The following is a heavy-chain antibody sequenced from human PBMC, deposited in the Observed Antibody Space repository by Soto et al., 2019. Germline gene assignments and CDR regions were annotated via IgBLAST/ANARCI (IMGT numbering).Heavy chain of an antibody. CDR2: IYYSGST. J-gene: IGHJ3*02. CDR1: GGSISSGDYY. CDR3: ARDNTQDYVWGSYRYAFDI. D-gene: IGHD3-16*02. Sequence: SETLSLTCTVSGGSISSGDYYWSWIRQPPGKGLEWIGYIYYSGSTYYNPSLKSRVTISVDTSKNQFSLKLSSVTAADTAVYYCARDNTQDYVWGSYRYAFDIWGQGTMVTVSS. V-gene: IGHV4-30-4*01.